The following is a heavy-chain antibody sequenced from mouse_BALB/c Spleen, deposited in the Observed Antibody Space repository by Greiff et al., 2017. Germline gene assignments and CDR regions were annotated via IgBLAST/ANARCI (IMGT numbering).Heavy chain of an antibody. CDR2: IDPETGGT. J-gene: IGHJ2*01. D-gene: IGHD1-1*01. CDR3: TRQNYGYLDY. CDR1: GYTFTDYE. Sequence: QVQLQQSGAELVRPGASVTLSCKASGYTFTDYEMHWVKQTPVHGLEWIGAIDPETGGTAYNQKFKGKATLTADKSSSTAYMELRSLTSEDSAVYYCTRQNYGYLDYWGQGTTLTVSS. V-gene: IGHV1-15*01.